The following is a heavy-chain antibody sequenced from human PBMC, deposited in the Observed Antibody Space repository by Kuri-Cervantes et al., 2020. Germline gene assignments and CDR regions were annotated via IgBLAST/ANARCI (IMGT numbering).Heavy chain of an antibody. D-gene: IGHD1-26*01. V-gene: IGHV1-2*04. J-gene: IGHJ4*02. Sequence: ASVKVSCKASGYTFTGYYMHWVRQAPGQGLEWMGWINPNSGGTNYAQKFQGWVTMTRNTSISTAYMELSSLRPEDTAVYYCARGWSVGATFDYWGQGTLVTVSS. CDR2: INPNSGGT. CDR1: GYTFTGYY. CDR3: ARGWSVGATFDY.